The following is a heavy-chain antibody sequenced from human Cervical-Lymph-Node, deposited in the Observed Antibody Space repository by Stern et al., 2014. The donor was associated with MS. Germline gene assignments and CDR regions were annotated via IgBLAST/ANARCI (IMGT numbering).Heavy chain of an antibody. D-gene: IGHD3-16*01. Sequence: VQLVQSGAEVKKPGASVHVSCKASGYAFTKYAIHWVRQAPGQRLQWMGWIYGGNGNTKYSQTFQGRVTFTQDTSATTAYMEVRSLRSDDTAVYYCARATHYDPQPRDFYYGMDVWGQGTTGIVSS. J-gene: IGHJ6*02. CDR3: ARATHYDPQPRDFYYGMDV. V-gene: IGHV1-3*01. CDR2: IYGGNGNT. CDR1: GYAFTKYA.